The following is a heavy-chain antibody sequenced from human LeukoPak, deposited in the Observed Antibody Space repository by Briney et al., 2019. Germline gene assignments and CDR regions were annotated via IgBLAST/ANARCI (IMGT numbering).Heavy chain of an antibody. CDR1: GYTFTGYY. V-gene: IGHV1-2*02. D-gene: IGHD3-22*01. CDR2: INPNSGGT. CDR3: ARDRYYYDSSGYPHYFDY. J-gene: IGHJ4*02. Sequence: ASVKVSCKASGYTFTGYYMHWVRQAPGQGLEWMGWINPNSGGTNYAQKFQGRVTMTRDTSISTSYMELSRLRSEDTAVYYCARDRYYYDSSGYPHYFDYWGQGTLVTVSS.